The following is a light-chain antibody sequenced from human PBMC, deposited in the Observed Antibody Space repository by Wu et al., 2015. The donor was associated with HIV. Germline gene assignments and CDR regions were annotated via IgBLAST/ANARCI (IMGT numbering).Light chain of an antibody. CDR2: HAS. CDR3: QQRINWPIT. CDR1: KSISNNY. J-gene: IGKJ3*01. V-gene: IGKV3D-20*02. Sequence: LTQSPGTLSLSPGERATLSCRASKSISNNYLAWYQQKSGQAPRLLVYHASSRATGVPDRFSGSGSGTDFTLTISRLEPEDFAVYYCQQRINWPITFGPGTKVDIK.